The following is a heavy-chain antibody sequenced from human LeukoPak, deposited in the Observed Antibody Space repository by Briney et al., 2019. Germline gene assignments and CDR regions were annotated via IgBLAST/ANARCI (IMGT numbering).Heavy chain of an antibody. CDR3: ARGEAAAALPQDY. D-gene: IGHD6-13*01. CDR1: GGSISSSSYY. V-gene: IGHV4-39*01. J-gene: IGHJ4*02. CDR2: IYYSGST. Sequence: TSETLSLTCTVSGGSISSSSYYWGWIRQPPGKGLEWIGSIYYSGSTYYNPSLKSRVTISVDTSRNQFSLKLSSVTAADTAVYYCARGEAAAALPQDYWGQGTLVTVSS.